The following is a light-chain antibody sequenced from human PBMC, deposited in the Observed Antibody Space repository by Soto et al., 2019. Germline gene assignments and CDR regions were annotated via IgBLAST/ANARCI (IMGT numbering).Light chain of an antibody. CDR2: GAS. V-gene: IGKV3-20*01. CDR1: QSVSSSH. CDR3: QHYDGSALYT. J-gene: IGKJ2*01. Sequence: EIVLTQSPGTLSLSPGERGTLSCRASQSVSSSHLAWYQQRPGQAPRLLIYGASSRATGIPDRFSGSGSGTDFTLTISRLAPEDFAVYYCQHYDGSALYTFGQGTKLEIK.